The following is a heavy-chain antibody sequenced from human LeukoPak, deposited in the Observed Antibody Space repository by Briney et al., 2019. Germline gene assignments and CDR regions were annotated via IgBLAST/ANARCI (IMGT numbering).Heavy chain of an antibody. J-gene: IGHJ6*03. CDR2: ISWNSDNI. Sequence: PGRSLRLSCAASGFTFDDYAMHGVRQAPGKGLEWVSGISWNSDNIGYADSVKGRFTISRDNAKNSLYLQMNSLRAEDTAVYYCARVGGPSHYGGETYYMDVWGKGTTVTISS. CDR3: ARVGGPSHYGGETYYMDV. CDR1: GFTFDDYA. V-gene: IGHV3-9*01. D-gene: IGHD4-23*01.